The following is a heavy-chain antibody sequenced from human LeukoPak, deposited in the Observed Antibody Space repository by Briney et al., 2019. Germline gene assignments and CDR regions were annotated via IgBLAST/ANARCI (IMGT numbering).Heavy chain of an antibody. CDR2: ITRNSRDI. J-gene: IGHJ3*01. Sequence: PGRSLRLSCAGSGFNFDDYAMHWVRQAPGKGLEWVAGITRNSRDIIYVDSVKGRFTISRDNAKNSLYLQMNRLRPEDTALYFCAKDISWNSDAFAVWGQGTMVTVSS. D-gene: IGHD1-7*01. CDR3: AKDISWNSDAFAV. V-gene: IGHV3-9*01. CDR1: GFNFDDYA.